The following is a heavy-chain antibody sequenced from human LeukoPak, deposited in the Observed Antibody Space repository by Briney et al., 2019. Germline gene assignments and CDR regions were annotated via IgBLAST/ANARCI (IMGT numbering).Heavy chain of an antibody. CDR2: IYTGDSDT. CDR1: GYSFTSYW. Sequence: GESLKISCKGSGYSFTSYWLGWVRQMPGKGLEGMGIIYTGDSDTRYSPSFKGQVTMSVDKSISTAYLQWSSLKASDTAIYYCVGRVAISKPGAFDIWGQGTMVTVSS. D-gene: IGHD5-12*01. J-gene: IGHJ3*02. V-gene: IGHV5-51*01. CDR3: VGRVAISKPGAFDI.